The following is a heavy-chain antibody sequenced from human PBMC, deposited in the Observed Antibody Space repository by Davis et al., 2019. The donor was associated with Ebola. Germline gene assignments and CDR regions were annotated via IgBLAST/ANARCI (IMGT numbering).Heavy chain of an antibody. CDR2: IRSKAYGGKP. V-gene: IGHV3-49*04. J-gene: IGHJ6*02. Sequence: SLKISCRGSGFTFGDYAINWVRPAPGKGLEWVGFIRSKAYGGKPAYAASVKGRFSISRDDSKTIAYLQLDSLKAEDTAVYYCSRDLKERPPSYYYGMDVWGQGTTVTVSS. CDR3: SRDLKERPPSYYYGMDV. CDR1: GFTFGDYA. D-gene: IGHD1-1*01.